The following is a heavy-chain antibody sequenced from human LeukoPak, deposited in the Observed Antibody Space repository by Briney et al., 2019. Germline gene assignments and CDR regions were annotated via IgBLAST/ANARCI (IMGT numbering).Heavy chain of an antibody. CDR3: ARHQYYFDTSGHYPDY. D-gene: IGHD3-22*01. CDR2: IYYSGST. Sequence: SQTLTLTCTVSGDSVSGTNYWWSWVRQPPGKGLEWIASIYYSGSTYFNPSLKSRVTISVDTSKNQFSLKLRSVTAADTAVYYCARHQYYFDTSGHYPDYWGQGALVTVSS. V-gene: IGHV4-39*01. J-gene: IGHJ4*02. CDR1: GDSVSGTNYW.